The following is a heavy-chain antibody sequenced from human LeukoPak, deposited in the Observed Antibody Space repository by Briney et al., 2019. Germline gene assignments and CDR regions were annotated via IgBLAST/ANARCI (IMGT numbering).Heavy chain of an antibody. CDR2: INHSGST. J-gene: IGHJ3*02. V-gene: IGHV4-34*01. D-gene: IGHD3-22*01. CDR1: GGSFSGYY. Sequence: PSETLSLTCAVYGGSFSGYYWSWIRQPPGKGLEWIGEINHSGSTNYNPPLKSRVTISVDTSKNQFSLKLSSVTAADTAVYYCARNPYYDSSNAFDIWGQGTMVTVSS. CDR3: ARNPYYDSSNAFDI.